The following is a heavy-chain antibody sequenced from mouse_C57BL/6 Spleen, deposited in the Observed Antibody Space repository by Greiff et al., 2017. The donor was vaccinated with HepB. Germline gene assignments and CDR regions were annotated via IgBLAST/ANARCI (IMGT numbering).Heavy chain of an antibody. CDR2: ISGGGGNT. V-gene: IGHV5-9*01. J-gene: IGHJ1*03. CDR3: ASRGSSYVGWYFDV. Sequence: EVKLVESGGGLVKPGGSLKLSCAASGFTFSSYTMSWVRQTPEKRLEWVATISGGGGNTYYPDSVKGRFTISRDNAKNTLYLQMSSLRSEDTALYYCASRGSSYVGWYFDVWGTGTTVTVSS. CDR1: GFTFSSYT. D-gene: IGHD1-1*01.